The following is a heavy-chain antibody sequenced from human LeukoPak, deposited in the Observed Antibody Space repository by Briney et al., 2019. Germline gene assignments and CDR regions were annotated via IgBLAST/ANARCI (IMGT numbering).Heavy chain of an antibody. V-gene: IGHV4-39*01. Sequence: SETPSLTCTVSGGSISSSSYYWGWIRQPPGKGLEWIGSIYYSGSTYYNPSLKSRVTISVDTSKNQFSLKLSSVTAADTAVYYCARSLGGSFYYDYWGQGTLVTVSS. CDR1: GGSISSSSYY. J-gene: IGHJ4*02. CDR3: ARSLGGSFYYDY. CDR2: IYYSGST. D-gene: IGHD2-15*01.